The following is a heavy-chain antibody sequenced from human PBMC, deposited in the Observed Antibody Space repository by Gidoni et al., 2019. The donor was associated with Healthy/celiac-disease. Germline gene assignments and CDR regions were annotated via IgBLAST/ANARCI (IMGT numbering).Heavy chain of an antibody. D-gene: IGHD3-16*01. V-gene: IGHV4-59*01. CDR3: AREGYDYVWGSYCAFDI. Sequence: QVQLQESGPGPVKPSETLSLTCTVSGCSISSYYWSWIRQPPGKGREWIGYIYYSGSTNYNPSHKSRVTISVDTSKNQFSLKLSSVTAADTAVYYCAREGYDYVWGSYCAFDIWGQGTMVTVSS. CDR2: IYYSGST. CDR1: GCSISSYY. J-gene: IGHJ3*02.